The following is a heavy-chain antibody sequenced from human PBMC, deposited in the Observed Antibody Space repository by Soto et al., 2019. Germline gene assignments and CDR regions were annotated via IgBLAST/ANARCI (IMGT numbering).Heavy chain of an antibody. CDR1: GFTFSNFW. CDR3: VIPTRSVRGMGV. J-gene: IGHJ6*01. Sequence: WGSLLVSCAASGFTFSNFWMIWARQAPGKGLEWVANIKGDGSVTQYVASVEGRFTISRDNAKYSLYLQMNSLRVEDTALYYCVIPTRSVRGMGVWGQGTPVTVSS. CDR2: IKGDGSVT. V-gene: IGHV3-7*03. D-gene: IGHD6-6*01.